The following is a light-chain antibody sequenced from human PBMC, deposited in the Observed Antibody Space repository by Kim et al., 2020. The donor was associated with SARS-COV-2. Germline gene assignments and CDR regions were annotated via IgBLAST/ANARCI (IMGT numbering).Light chain of an antibody. CDR1: NIGSKS. CDR2: YDS. CDR3: QVWDSSSDRGV. V-gene: IGLV3-21*04. Sequence: SYELTQPPSVSVAPGKTARITCGGNNIGSKSVHWYQQKPGQAPVLVIYYDSDRPSGIPERFSGSNSGNTATLTISRVEAGDGADYYCQVWDSSSDRGVFGGGTQLTVL. J-gene: IGLJ2*01.